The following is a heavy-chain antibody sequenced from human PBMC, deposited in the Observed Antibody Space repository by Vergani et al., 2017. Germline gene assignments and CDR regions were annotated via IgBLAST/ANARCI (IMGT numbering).Heavy chain of an antibody. CDR1: GYSFTSYW. Sequence: EVQLVQSGAEVKKPGESLKISCKGSGYSFTSYWIGWVRQMPGKGLEWMGIIYPGDSDTRYSPSFQGQVTISADKSISTAYLQWSSLKASDTAMYYCARPYYDISTGYGDETALDYWGQGTLVTVSS. CDR2: IYPGDSDT. CDR3: ARPYYDISTGYGDETALDY. J-gene: IGHJ4*02. V-gene: IGHV5-51*01. D-gene: IGHD3-9*01.